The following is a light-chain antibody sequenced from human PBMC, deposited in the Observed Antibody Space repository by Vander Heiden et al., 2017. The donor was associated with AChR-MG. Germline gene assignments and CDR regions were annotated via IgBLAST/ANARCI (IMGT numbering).Light chain of an antibody. J-gene: IGLJ2*01. CDR2: SNN. V-gene: IGLV1-44*01. CDR3: AAWDGSLNGPV. CDR1: SSNIGRNN. Sequence: QSVPPQPPSASATPGHSVTISCSGSSSNIGRNNVNWYQQHPGTAPKLLIDSNNQRPSGVPDRVSGSKSGTSASLAISGLQSEDEAEYYCAAWDGSLNGPVFGGGTKLTVL.